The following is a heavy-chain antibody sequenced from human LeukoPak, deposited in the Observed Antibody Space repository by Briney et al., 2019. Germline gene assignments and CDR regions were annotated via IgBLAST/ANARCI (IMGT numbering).Heavy chain of an antibody. J-gene: IGHJ3*02. Sequence: GGSLRLSCAASGFTFSGSAMHWVRQASGKGLEWVGRIRSKANSYATAYDASVKGRFTISRDDSKNTAYLQMNSLKTEDTAVYYCTSPGLWFGESTGAFDNWGQGTMVTVSS. CDR2: IRSKANSYAT. CDR1: GFTFSGSA. V-gene: IGHV3-73*01. D-gene: IGHD3-10*01. CDR3: TSPGLWFGESTGAFDN.